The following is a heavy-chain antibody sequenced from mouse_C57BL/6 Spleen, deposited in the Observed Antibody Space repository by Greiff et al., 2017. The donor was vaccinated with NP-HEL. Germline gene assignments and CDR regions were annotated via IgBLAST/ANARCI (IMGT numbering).Heavy chain of an antibody. CDR2: ISSGGDYI. V-gene: IGHV5-9-1*02. Sequence: EVQVVESGEGLVKPGGSLKLSCAASGFTFSSYAMSWVRQTPEKRLEWVAYISSGGDYIYYADTVKGRFTISRDNARNTLYLQMSSLKSEDTAMYYCTRDGFYYAMDYWGQGTSVTVSS. CDR1: GFTFSSYA. D-gene: IGHD2-3*01. J-gene: IGHJ4*01. CDR3: TRDGFYYAMDY.